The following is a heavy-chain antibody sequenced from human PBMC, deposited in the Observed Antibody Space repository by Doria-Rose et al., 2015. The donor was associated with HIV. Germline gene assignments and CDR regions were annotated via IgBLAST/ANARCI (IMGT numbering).Heavy chain of an antibody. D-gene: IGHD2-2*01. CDR3: ASGSPAADF. V-gene: IGHV4-38-2*02. Sequence: QVQPQESGPGLVKPSETLSLTCTVSGYFISNGYFWGWIRQPPGKGLEWIGSIFHSGSTYYNPSLRGRVTLSVDTSKNQFSLKLTSVTPADTAVYYCASGSPAADFWGQGTLVTVSS. J-gene: IGHJ4*02. CDR1: GYFISNGYF. CDR2: IFHSGST.